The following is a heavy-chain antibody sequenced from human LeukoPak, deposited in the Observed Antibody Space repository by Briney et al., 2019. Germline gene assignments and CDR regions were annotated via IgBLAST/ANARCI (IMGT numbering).Heavy chain of an antibody. J-gene: IGHJ4*02. CDR1: GFTFSSYW. V-gene: IGHV3-53*01. CDR2: IYSGGST. Sequence: GGSLRLSCAASGFTFSSYWMSWVRQAPGKGLEWVSFIYSGGSTYYADSVKGRFTISRDNSKNTLYLQMNSLRAEDTAVYYCASTYSYGTLGGIAVAGPLDYWGQGTLVTVSS. CDR3: ASTYSYGTLGGIAVAGPLDY. D-gene: IGHD6-19*01.